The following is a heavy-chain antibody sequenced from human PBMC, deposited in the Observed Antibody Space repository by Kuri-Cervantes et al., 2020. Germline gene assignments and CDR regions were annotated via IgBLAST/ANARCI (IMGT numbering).Heavy chain of an antibody. CDR1: GFSLRTSGVG. J-gene: IGHJ6*02. CDR2: IYWDDDK. Sequence: GPTMVQPPQTLTLTCNFIGFSLRTSGVGVGWIRQPPGKALEWLSLIYWDDDKRYSPSLKSRLTITKDTSKNQVVLTMTNMDPVDTGTYYCAHSGGSPGYTISWGFYYYAMDVWGQGTTVTVSS. D-gene: IGHD6-13*01. V-gene: IGHV2-5*02. CDR3: AHSGGSPGYTISWGFYYYAMDV.